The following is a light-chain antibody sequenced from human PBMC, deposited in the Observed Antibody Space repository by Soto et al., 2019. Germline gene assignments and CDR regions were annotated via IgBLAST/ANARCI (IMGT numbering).Light chain of an antibody. Sequence: QSALTQPASVSGSPGQSITISCTGTSSDVGGYNYVSWYQQHPGKAPKLMIYDVTNRPSRVSNRFSGSKSGNTASLTISGLQAEDEADYYCSSYTSSSALLFGGGTQLTVL. CDR3: SSYTSSSALL. J-gene: IGLJ3*02. V-gene: IGLV2-14*01. CDR1: SSDVGGYNY. CDR2: DVT.